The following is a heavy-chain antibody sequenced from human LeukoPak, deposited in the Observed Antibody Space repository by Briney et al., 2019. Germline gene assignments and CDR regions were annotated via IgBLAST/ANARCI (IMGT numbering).Heavy chain of an antibody. V-gene: IGHV3-33*06. J-gene: IGHJ3*02. CDR3: AKVGSSGAFDI. CDR1: GFTFSSYG. CDR2: IWYDENYK. Sequence: PGRSLRLSCAASGFTFSSYGMHWVRQAPGKGLEWVAVIWYDENYKYYADSVKGRFTISRDNSKNTLYLQMNSLRAEDTAVYYCAKVGSSGAFDIWGQGTMVTVSS. D-gene: IGHD6-6*01.